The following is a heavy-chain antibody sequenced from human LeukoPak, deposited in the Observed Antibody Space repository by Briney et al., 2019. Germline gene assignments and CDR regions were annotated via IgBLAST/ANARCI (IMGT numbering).Heavy chain of an antibody. CDR1: GSSFTSYW. CDR3: ARRPAGTRTFDY. Sequence: GESLKISCKGSGSSFTSYWIGWVRQMPGKGLEWMGVIYGADYTTIYSPPFHGQITISADKSISTAYLQWTSLKASDTAMYYCARRPAGTRTFDYWGQGALVTVSS. V-gene: IGHV5-51*01. J-gene: IGHJ4*02. D-gene: IGHD1-7*01. CDR2: IYGADYTT.